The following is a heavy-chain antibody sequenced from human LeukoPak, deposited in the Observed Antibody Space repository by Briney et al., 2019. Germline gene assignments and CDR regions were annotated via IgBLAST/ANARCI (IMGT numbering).Heavy chain of an antibody. Sequence: PGGSLRLSCVASGFIFSAYWMSWVRQAPGKGLEWEANIKQDGSERYYVDSVKGRFSISRDNAKNSLYLQMNSLRVEDTAVYYCAREVTGTTAGVDYWGQGTLVTVSS. D-gene: IGHD1-1*01. CDR2: IKQDGSER. J-gene: IGHJ4*02. CDR1: GFIFSAYW. CDR3: AREVTGTTAGVDY. V-gene: IGHV3-7*01.